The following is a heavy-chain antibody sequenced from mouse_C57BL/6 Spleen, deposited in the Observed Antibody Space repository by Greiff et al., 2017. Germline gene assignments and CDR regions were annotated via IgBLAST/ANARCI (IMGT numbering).Heavy chain of an antibody. CDR1: GFTFSSYA. CDR3: ARDGWFAY. CDR2: ISDGGSYT. J-gene: IGHJ3*01. Sequence: EVKLVESGGGLVKPGGSLKLSCAASGFTFSSYAMSWVRQTPERRLEWVATISDGGSYTYYPDNVKGRFTISRDNAKNNLYLQMSHLKSEDTAMYYCARDGWFAYWGQGTRVTVSA. V-gene: IGHV5-4*01.